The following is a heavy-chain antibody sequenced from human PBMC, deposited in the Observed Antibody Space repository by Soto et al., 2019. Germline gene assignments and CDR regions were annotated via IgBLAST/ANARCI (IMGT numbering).Heavy chain of an antibody. D-gene: IGHD3-22*01. CDR2: ISYDGSNK. J-gene: IGHJ4*02. Sequence: GGSLRLSCAASGFTFSSYAMHWVRQAPGKGLEWVAVISYDGSNKYYADSVKGRFTISRDNSKNTLYLQMNSLRAEDTAVYHCARDMGYYYDSSGYYFDYWGQGTLVTVSS. V-gene: IGHV3-30-3*01. CDR3: ARDMGYYYDSSGYYFDY. CDR1: GFTFSSYA.